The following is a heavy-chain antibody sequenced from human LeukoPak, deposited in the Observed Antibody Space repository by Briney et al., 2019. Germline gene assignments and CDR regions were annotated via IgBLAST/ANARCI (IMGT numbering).Heavy chain of an antibody. CDR2: IKSKTDGGTT. Sequence: PGGSLRLSCAASGFTFSNAWMSWVRQAPGKGLERVGRIKSKTDGGTTDYAAPVKGRFTISRDDSKNTLYLQMNSLKTEDTAVYYCTTDRTREYYYDSSGYYYVAFDIWGQGTVVTVSS. D-gene: IGHD3-22*01. CDR3: TTDRTREYYYDSSGYYYVAFDI. V-gene: IGHV3-15*01. CDR1: GFTFSNAW. J-gene: IGHJ3*02.